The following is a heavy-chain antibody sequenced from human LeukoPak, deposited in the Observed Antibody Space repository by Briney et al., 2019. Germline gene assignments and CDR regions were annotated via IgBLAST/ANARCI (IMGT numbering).Heavy chain of an antibody. J-gene: IGHJ6*02. CDR1: GGSISSYY. CDR3: ACSGWYDYYGMDV. V-gene: IGHV4-59*01. CDR2: IYYSGST. D-gene: IGHD6-19*01. Sequence: PAETLSLTCTVSGGSISSYYWSWIRQPPGKGLEWSGYIYYSGSTNYNPSLKSRVTISVDTSKNQFSLKLSSVTAADTAVYYCACSGWYDYYGMDVWGQGTTVTVSS.